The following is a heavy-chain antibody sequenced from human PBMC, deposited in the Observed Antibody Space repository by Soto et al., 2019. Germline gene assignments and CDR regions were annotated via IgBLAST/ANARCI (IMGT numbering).Heavy chain of an antibody. CDR2: VYYTGST. Sequence: AXSLACTFSGASIRSTDYYWSWIRQAPGKGPEWIGYVYYTGSTYYNPSLMSRLTISVDTSKNQFSLKLTSVTAAETAVYYCVRTAREGAVAPHWFDRWGQGTQVTVSS. CDR1: GASIRSTDYY. CDR3: VRTAREGAVAPHWFDR. V-gene: IGHV4-30-4*01. D-gene: IGHD2-21*02. J-gene: IGHJ5*02.